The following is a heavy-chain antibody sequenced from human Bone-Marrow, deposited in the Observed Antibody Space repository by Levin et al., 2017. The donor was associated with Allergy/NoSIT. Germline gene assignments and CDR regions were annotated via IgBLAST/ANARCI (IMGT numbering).Heavy chain of an antibody. Sequence: GESLKISCSASGFTFNLFTMSWVRQAPGKGLEWVSSISGSGNYIYYADSVEGRFTISRDNAKKALYLEVSSLRADDTAVYYCARESQTATPGQTWYYYMDVWGKGTTVAVSS. V-gene: IGHV3-21*01. J-gene: IGHJ6*03. CDR3: ARESQTATPGQTWYYYMDV. D-gene: IGHD2-15*01. CDR2: ISGSGNYI. CDR1: GFTFNLFT.